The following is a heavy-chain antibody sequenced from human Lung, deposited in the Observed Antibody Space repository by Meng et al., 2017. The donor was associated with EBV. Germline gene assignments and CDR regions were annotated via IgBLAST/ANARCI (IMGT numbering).Heavy chain of an antibody. V-gene: IGHV4-31*03. J-gene: IGHJ4*02. CDR2: IYYSGST. CDR3: AATVNDGYFDY. D-gene: IGHD4-11*01. Sequence: QVQVQESCPGLVKPSQTLSLTCTASGGSISSGGYYWSWIRQHPGKGLEWIGYIYYSGSTYYNPSLKSRVTISVDTSKNQFSLKLSSVTAADTAVYYCAATVNDGYFDYWGQGTLVTVSS. CDR1: GGSISSGGYY.